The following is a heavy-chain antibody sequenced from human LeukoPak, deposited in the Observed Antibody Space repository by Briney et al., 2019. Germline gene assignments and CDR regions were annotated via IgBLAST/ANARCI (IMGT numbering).Heavy chain of an antibody. J-gene: IGHJ4*02. D-gene: IGHD6-19*01. CDR1: GGSFSGYY. Sequence: SETLSLTCAVYGGSFSGYYWSWIRQPPGKGLEWIGEINHSGSTNYNPSLKSRVTISVDTSKNQFSLKLSSVTAADTAVYYCARGRGSSGWYYCWGQGTLVTVSS. V-gene: IGHV4-34*01. CDR3: ARGRGSSGWYYC. CDR2: INHSGST.